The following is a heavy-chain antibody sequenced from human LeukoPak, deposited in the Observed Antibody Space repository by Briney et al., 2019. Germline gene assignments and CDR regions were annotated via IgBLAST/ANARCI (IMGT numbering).Heavy chain of an antibody. J-gene: IGHJ4*02. V-gene: IGHV3-7*01. CDR2: IKEDGSEK. D-gene: IGHD1-14*01. CDR1: GFTFSSHW. CDR3: AGYNHLDS. Sequence: GGSLRLSCAASGFTFSSHWMNWVRQSPGRGLEWVANIKEDGSEKYYGASVKGRFAISRANAENSLYLQMTSLTAGDTAVYYCAGYNHLDSWGRGTLVTVSS.